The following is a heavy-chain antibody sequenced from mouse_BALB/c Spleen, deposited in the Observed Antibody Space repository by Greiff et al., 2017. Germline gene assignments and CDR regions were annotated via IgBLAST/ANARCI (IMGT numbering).Heavy chain of an antibody. V-gene: IGHV1-69*02. CDR3: ASPDGNYEYYAMDY. J-gene: IGHJ4*01. CDR2: IDPSDSET. CDR1: GYTFTSYW. D-gene: IGHD2-1*01. Sequence: VQLHQPGAELVKPGAPVKLSCNASGYTFTSYWMNWVKQWPGRGLEWIGMIDPSDSETHYNQKFKDKATLTVDKSSSTAYIQLSSLTSEDSAVYYCASPDGNYEYYAMDYWGQGPSVT.